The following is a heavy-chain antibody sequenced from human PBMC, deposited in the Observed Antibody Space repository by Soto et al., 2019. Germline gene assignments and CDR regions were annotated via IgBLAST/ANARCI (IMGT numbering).Heavy chain of an antibody. CDR3: ARDSTRGLLEFLGAFDI. CDR2: IWYDGSNK. Sequence: GGSLRLSCAASGFTFSSYGMHWVRQAPGKGLEWVAVIWYDGSNKYYADSVKGRFTISRDNSKNTLYLQMNSLRAEDTAVYYCARDSTRGLLEFLGAFDIWGQGTMVTVSS. J-gene: IGHJ3*02. D-gene: IGHD3-3*02. V-gene: IGHV3-33*01. CDR1: GFTFSSYG.